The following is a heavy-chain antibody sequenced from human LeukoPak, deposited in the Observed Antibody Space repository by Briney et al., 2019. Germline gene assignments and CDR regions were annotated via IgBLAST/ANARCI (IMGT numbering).Heavy chain of an antibody. CDR2: INGVESTI. Sequence: GGSLRLSCAASGFTFSNSWMYWVRQAPGKGLVWVSRINGVESTIEYADSVKGRFTISRDNAKNTLFLQMNSLRVEDTAVYYCARGPDHGGSYYHDWGQGTLVTVSA. D-gene: IGHD1-26*01. CDR1: GFTFSNSW. J-gene: IGHJ4*02. CDR3: ARGPDHGGSYYHD. V-gene: IGHV3-74*01.